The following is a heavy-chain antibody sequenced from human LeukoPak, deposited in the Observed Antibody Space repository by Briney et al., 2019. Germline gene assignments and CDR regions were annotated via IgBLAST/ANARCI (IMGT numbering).Heavy chain of an antibody. CDR2: INPNSGGT. J-gene: IGHJ6*03. Sequence: GASVKVSCKASGYTFTGYYMHWVRQAPGQGLEWMGWINPNSGGTNYAQKFQGRVTMTRDTSTSTAYMELSRLRSDDTAVYYCARDYSVSYYYYYYMDVWGKGTTVTVSS. V-gene: IGHV1-2*02. D-gene: IGHD4-17*01. CDR3: ARDYSVSYYYYYYMDV. CDR1: GYTFTGYY.